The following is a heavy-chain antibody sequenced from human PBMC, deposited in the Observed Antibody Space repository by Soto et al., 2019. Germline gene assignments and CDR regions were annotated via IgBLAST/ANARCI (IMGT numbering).Heavy chain of an antibody. J-gene: IGHJ4*02. D-gene: IGHD3-16*01. CDR1: GGSFSGYY. CDR3: ARGRYYDFWSGYYYDYVWGSYNFDY. Sequence: LSLTCAVYGGSFSGYYWSWIRQPPGKGLEWIGEINHSGSTNYNPSLKSRVTVSVDTSKNQFSLKLSSVTAADTAVYYCARGRYYDFWSGYYYDYVWGSYNFDYWGQGTLVTVSS. V-gene: IGHV4-34*01. CDR2: INHSGST.